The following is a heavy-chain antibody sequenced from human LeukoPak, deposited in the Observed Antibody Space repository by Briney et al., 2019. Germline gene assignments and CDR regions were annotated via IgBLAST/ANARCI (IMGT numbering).Heavy chain of an antibody. Sequence: GGSLRLSCAASGFTFSSSAMSWVRQVPGKGLEWVSAISGSGGSTYYADSVKGRFTISRDNSKNTLYLQMNSLRAEDTAVYYCAKDGLRRTPFDIWGQGTMVTVSS. V-gene: IGHV3-23*01. CDR2: ISGSGGST. D-gene: IGHD3-16*01. CDR1: GFTFSSSA. CDR3: AKDGLRRTPFDI. J-gene: IGHJ3*02.